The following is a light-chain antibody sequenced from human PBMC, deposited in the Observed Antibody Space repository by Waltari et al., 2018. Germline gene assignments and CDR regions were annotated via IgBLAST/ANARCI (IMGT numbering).Light chain of an antibody. V-gene: IGKV1-39*01. CDR2: AAS. CDR3: QQSYSSPYT. Sequence: DIQMTQSPSSLSASVGARVTITCRASQSISSYLNWYQQKPGKAPKFLIFAASSLQSGVPSRFSGSGSGTDFTLTISSVQPEDFATYFCQQSYSSPYTFGQGTKVEIK. J-gene: IGKJ2*01. CDR1: QSISSY.